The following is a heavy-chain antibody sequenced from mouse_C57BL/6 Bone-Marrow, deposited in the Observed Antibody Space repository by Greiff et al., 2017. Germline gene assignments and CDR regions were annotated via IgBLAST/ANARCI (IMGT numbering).Heavy chain of an antibody. V-gene: IGHV1-81*01. J-gene: IGHJ3*01. CDR2: IYPRSGNT. CDR1: GYTFTSYG. Sequence: VQLQQSGAELARPGASVKLSCKASGYTFTSYGISWVKQRTGQGLEWIGEIYPRSGNTYYNEKFKGKATLTADKSSSTAYMELSSLTSEDSAVYCCAREGAYYCNYDFAYWGQGTLVTVSA. D-gene: IGHD2-10*01. CDR3: AREGAYYCNYDFAY.